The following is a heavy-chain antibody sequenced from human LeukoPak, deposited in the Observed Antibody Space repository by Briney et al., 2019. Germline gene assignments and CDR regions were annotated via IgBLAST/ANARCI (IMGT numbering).Heavy chain of an antibody. J-gene: IGHJ4*02. CDR3: ARVNTGYDY. CDR1: GFTFSDFS. V-gene: IGHV3-64*02. D-gene: IGHD4-11*01. Sequence: GGSLRLSCAASGFTFSDFSMHWVRQAPGKGLEYVSAINGDGHSTFYADSVQGRFTISRDNSKSTLHHQMGGLRPEDTALYYCARVNTGYDYWGPGILVTVSS. CDR2: INGDGHST.